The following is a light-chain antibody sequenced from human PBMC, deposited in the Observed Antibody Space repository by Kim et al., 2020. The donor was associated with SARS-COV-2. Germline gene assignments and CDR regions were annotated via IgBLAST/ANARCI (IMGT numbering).Light chain of an antibody. J-gene: IGLJ2*01. CDR2: QDS. Sequence: SVSQGQTASITCSGDKLGDKFACWYQQKPGQSPVLVIYQDSKRPSGIPERFSGSNPGNTATLTISGTQAMDEADYYCQAWDSSTVVFGGGTQLTVL. CDR1: KLGDKF. CDR3: QAWDSSTVV. V-gene: IGLV3-1*01.